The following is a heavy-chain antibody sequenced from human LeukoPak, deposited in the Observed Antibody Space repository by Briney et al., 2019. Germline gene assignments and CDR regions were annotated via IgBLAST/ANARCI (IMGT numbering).Heavy chain of an antibody. CDR1: GFTFSSYG. J-gene: IGHJ5*02. CDR3: ASRSYP. Sequence: PGGSLRLSCAASGFTFSSYGMHWVRQAPGKGLEWVAVISYDGSNKYYADSVKDRFTISRDNSKNTLYLQMNSLRAEDTAVYYCASRSYPWGQGTLVTVSS. V-gene: IGHV3-30*03. CDR2: ISYDGSNK.